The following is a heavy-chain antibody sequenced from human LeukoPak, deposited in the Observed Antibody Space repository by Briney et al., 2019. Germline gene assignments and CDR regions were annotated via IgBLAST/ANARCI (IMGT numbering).Heavy chain of an antibody. D-gene: IGHD1-1*01. Sequence: GGSLRLSCAASGFTLSTYEMNWVRQAPGKGLEWVSYINSRGNTKHYSDSVKGRFTVSRDNAKNSLYLQMNSLRAEDTAMYYCARDQNWSPDWWGPGTLVTVSS. J-gene: IGHJ4*02. CDR1: GFTLSTYE. CDR2: INSRGNTK. V-gene: IGHV3-48*03. CDR3: ARDQNWSPDW.